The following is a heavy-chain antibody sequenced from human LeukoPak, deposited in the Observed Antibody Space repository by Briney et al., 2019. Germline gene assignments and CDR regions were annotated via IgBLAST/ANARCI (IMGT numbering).Heavy chain of an antibody. Sequence: ASVKVSCKASGYTFTGYYMHWVRQAPGQGLEWMGWINPNSGGTNYAQKFQGRVTMTRDTSISTAYMEPSRLRSDDTAVYYCARGYSSSWVLDAFDIWGQGTMVTVSS. D-gene: IGHD6-13*01. CDR1: GYTFTGYY. V-gene: IGHV1-2*02. CDR2: INPNSGGT. CDR3: ARGYSSSWVLDAFDI. J-gene: IGHJ3*02.